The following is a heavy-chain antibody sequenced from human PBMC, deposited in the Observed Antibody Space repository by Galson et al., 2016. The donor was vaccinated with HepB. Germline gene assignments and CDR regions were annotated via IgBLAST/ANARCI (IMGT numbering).Heavy chain of an antibody. J-gene: IGHJ4*02. D-gene: IGHD3-9*01. V-gene: IGHV3-23*01. CDR2: ISGRGGNT. CDR1: GFAFRTYS. Sequence: SLRLSCAASGFAFRTYSMNWVRQTPGKGLEWVSVISGRGGNTYYANSVEGRFTISRDKSKSTLYLQMNSLRAEDTAVYYCAKAQDFDWLFGRLDYYFDYWGQGTLVTVSS. CDR3: AKAQDFDWLFGRLDYYFDY.